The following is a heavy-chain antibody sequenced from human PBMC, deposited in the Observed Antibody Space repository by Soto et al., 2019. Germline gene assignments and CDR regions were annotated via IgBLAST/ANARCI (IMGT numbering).Heavy chain of an antibody. V-gene: IGHV2-5*02. CDR1: GFSLSSTRVA. J-gene: IGHJ4*02. CDR3: AHSVVAGLGYYFDY. Sequence: QITLKESGPPLVKPTQTLTLTCTFSGFSLSSTRVAVGWIRQPPGKALEWLALIYWDDDKRYSPFLKSWLTITKDTSKNQVVLTMTNMDPVDTATYYCAHSVVAGLGYYFDYWGQGTLVTVSS. D-gene: IGHD6-19*01. CDR2: IYWDDDK.